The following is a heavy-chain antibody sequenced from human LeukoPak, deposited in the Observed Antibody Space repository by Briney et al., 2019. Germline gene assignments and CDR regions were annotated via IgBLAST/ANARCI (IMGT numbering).Heavy chain of an antibody. CDR3: ARHGDYGGNSANDAFDI. CDR1: GGSISSYY. V-gene: IGHV4-59*08. J-gene: IGHJ3*02. D-gene: IGHD4-23*01. CDR2: IYYSGST. Sequence: SENLSLTCTVSGGSISSYYWSWIRQPPGKGLEWIGYIYYSGSTNYNPSLKSRVTISVDTSKNQFSLKLSSVTAADTAVYYCARHGDYGGNSANDAFDIWGQGTMVTVSS.